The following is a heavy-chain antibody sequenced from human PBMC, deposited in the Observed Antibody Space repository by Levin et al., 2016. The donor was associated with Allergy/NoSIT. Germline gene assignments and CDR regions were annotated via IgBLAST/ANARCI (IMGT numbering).Heavy chain of an antibody. J-gene: IGHJ4*02. CDR2: IYYSGST. D-gene: IGHD5-24*01. V-gene: IGHV4-61*01. Sequence: SETLSLTCTVSGGSVSSGSYYWSWIRQPPGKGLEWIGYIYYSGSTNYNPSLKSRVTISVDTSKNQFSLKLSSVTAADTAVYYCARVRRVEMSRGPIDYWGQGTLVTVSS. CDR1: GGSVSSGSYY. CDR3: ARVRRVEMSRGPIDY.